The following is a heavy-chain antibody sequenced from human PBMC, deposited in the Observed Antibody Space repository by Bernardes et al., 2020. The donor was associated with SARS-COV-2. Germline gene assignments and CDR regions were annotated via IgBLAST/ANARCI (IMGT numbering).Heavy chain of an antibody. CDR1: GYTFTDYF. D-gene: IGHD3-10*01. V-gene: IGHV1-2*02. CDR3: ARWFFGSGSGYFDY. CDR2: INPNTGAT. J-gene: IGHJ4*02. Sequence: ASVKVSCEASGYTFTDYFIYWVRQAPGQGLEWMGWINPNTGATNSAQQFEGRVTMTRDTSLSTVYMELSSLRSDDTAIFYCARWFFGSGSGYFDYWGQGTRVTVSS.